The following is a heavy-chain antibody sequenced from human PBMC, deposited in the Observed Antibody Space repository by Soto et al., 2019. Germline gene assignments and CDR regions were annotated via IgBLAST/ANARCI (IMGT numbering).Heavy chain of an antibody. D-gene: IGHD4-4*01. CDR3: ARGVSWDYSKNAGYYYYYMDV. CDR1: GFSLSNARMG. CDR2: IFSNDEK. Sequence: QVTLKESGPVLVKPTETLTLTCTVSGFSLSNARMGVSWIRQPPGKALEWLAHIFSNDEKSYSTSLQSRLTISKDTSKSQVVLTMTNMDPVDTATYYCARGVSWDYSKNAGYYYYYMDVWGKGTTVTVSS. V-gene: IGHV2-26*01. J-gene: IGHJ6*03.